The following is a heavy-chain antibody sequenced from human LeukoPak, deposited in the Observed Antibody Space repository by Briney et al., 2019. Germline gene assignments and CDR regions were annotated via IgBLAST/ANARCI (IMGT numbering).Heavy chain of an antibody. CDR2: IRSKAYGGTT. CDR1: GFTFGDYA. V-gene: IGHV3-49*03. J-gene: IGHJ3*02. Sequence: GGSLRLSCTASGFTFGDYAMSWFRQAPGKGLEWVGFIRSKAYGGTTEYAASVKGRFTISRDDSKNTLYLQMNSLKTEDTAVYYCTTELPGSPYSSSWLYAFDIWGQGTMVTVSS. D-gene: IGHD6-13*01. CDR3: TTELPGSPYSSSWLYAFDI.